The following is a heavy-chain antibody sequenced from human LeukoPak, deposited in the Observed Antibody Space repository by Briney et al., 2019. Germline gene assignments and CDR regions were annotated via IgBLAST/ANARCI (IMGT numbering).Heavy chain of an antibody. Sequence: GGSLRLSCAASGFNFNTYTMNWVRQAPGKGLEWVSSITYNSIYIYYADSLEGRFAISRDNVKNSLYLQLSSPRAEDTAVYYCARGSLIDFWGQGTLVSVSS. CDR3: ARGSLIDF. V-gene: IGHV3-21*01. J-gene: IGHJ4*02. CDR2: ITYNSIYI. D-gene: IGHD3-3*01. CDR1: GFNFNTYT.